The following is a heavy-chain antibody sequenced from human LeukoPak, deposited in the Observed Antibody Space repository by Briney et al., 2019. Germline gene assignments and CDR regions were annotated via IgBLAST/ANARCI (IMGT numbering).Heavy chain of an antibody. CDR2: LKEDVSAR. CDR3: ARGPPYGSRSDFLDY. CDR1: GSSISSHW. Sequence: GGSLRLSCVASGSSISSHWMSWVRQAPGKGLEWVASLKEDVSARNLVDSVKGRFTVSTDNAKNSLNLQMNSLRVEDTAVYYCARGPPYGSRSDFLDYWGLGTLVTVSS. V-gene: IGHV3-7*01. J-gene: IGHJ4*02. D-gene: IGHD3-10*01.